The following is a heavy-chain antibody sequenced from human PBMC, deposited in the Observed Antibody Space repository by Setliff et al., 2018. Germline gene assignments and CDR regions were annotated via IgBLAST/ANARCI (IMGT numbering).Heavy chain of an antibody. D-gene: IGHD1-20*01. CDR3: ARGSLLTGRAD. Sequence: SETLSLTCTVSGGSISSSYHWNWIRQPAGKGLEWIGRIYTSGSTNYNPSLKSRVTISVDTSQNQFSLKLSSVTAADSAVYYCARGSLLTGRADWGQGTVVTVSS. CDR2: IYTSGST. V-gene: IGHV4-4*07. J-gene: IGHJ1*01. CDR1: GGSISSSYH.